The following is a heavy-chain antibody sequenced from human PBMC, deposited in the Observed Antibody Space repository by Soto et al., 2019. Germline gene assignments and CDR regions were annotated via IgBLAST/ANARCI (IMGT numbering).Heavy chain of an antibody. CDR2: ISYSGST. Sequence: QLQMQESGPGLVKPSETLSLTCTVSGGSIYSSPYYWGWIRQSPGRGLEWIASISYSGSTFYNPSLKSRVTIFVHTSKNEFSLNLSSVTAADTALYYCSRRAPEGFDPWGQGTLVTVSS. CDR1: GGSIYSSPYY. V-gene: IGHV4-39*01. CDR3: SRRAPEGFDP. J-gene: IGHJ5*02.